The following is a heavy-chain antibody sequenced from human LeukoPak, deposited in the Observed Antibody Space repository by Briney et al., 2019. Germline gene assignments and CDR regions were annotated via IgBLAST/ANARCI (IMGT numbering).Heavy chain of an antibody. CDR1: GGSFSSSRHY. CDR2: IYYSGST. V-gene: IGHV4-61*01. Sequence: SETLSLTCTVSGGSFSSSRHYWGWIRQPPGKGLEWIGYIYYSGSTKYKPSLKSRVTISVDTSKSQFSLRLTFVTAADTAIYYCASLSHCSTSSCFDYWGRGTLVPVSS. D-gene: IGHD2-2*01. J-gene: IGHJ4*02. CDR3: ASLSHCSTSSCFDY.